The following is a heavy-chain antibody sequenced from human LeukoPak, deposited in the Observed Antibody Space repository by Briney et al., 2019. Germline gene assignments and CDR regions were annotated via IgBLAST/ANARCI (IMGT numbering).Heavy chain of an antibody. V-gene: IGHV3-7*01. J-gene: IGHJ4*02. CDR1: GFSFSSHW. CDR3: ARDHIVGATNFDS. Sequence: GGYLRLSCAVSGFSFSSHWMSWVRQAPGAGLEGVANIKQDGSEKYYVDSVKGRFTISRDNAKNSLYLQMNSLRAEDTAVYYCARDHIVGATNFDSWGQGSLVTVSS. D-gene: IGHD1-26*01. CDR2: IKQDGSEK.